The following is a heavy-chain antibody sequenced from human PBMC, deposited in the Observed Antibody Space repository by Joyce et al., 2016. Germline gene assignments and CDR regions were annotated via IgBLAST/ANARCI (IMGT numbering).Heavy chain of an antibody. CDR1: GFSFRYFW. V-gene: IGHV3-7*03. Sequence: EVYLVESGGGLVQPGGSLRLSCAASGFSFRYFWMGWVRQAPGKGLEWVAQITEDGSEKNYMDSLRGRFTISRDNAKNSVDLQINSLRVEDTAVYYCTRGSGTGWFDPWGQGTLVTVSS. D-gene: IGHD6-13*01. CDR3: TRGSGTGWFDP. J-gene: IGHJ5*02. CDR2: ITEDGSEK.